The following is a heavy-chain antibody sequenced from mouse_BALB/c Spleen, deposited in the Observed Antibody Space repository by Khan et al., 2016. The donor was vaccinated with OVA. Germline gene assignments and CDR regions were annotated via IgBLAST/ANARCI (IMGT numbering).Heavy chain of an antibody. Sequence: EVELVESGGSLVKPGGSLKLSCAASGITFSNYVMSWVRQTPEKRLEWVASITSGGKSHYSDSVKGRFTISRDNARNILSLQMNNLRSEDTAMDYCASDDWFAYWGQGTLVTVSA. J-gene: IGHJ3*01. CDR3: ASDDWFAY. V-gene: IGHV5-6-5*01. CDR2: ITSGGKS. CDR1: GITFSNYV.